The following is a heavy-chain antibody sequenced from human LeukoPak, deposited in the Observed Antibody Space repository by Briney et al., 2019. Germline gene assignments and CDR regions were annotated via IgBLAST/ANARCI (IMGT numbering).Heavy chain of an antibody. CDR1: GFTLSSYG. Sequence: GGTLRLSCAASGFTLSSYGMSWVRQAPGKGLEWVSTISGSGGRTYYADSVKGRFTISRDNSKNTLYLQMNSLRADDTAVYYCARDLGSSALDIWGQGTMVTVSS. J-gene: IGHJ3*02. CDR3: ARDLGSSALDI. D-gene: IGHD6-6*01. V-gene: IGHV3-23*01. CDR2: ISGSGGRT.